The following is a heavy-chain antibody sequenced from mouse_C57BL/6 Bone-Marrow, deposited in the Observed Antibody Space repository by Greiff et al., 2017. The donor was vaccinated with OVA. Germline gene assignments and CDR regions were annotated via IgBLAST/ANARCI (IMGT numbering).Heavy chain of an antibody. CDR1: GYTFTDYY. Sequence: VKLMESGPELVKPGASVKISCKASGYTFTDYYINWVKQRPGQGLEWIGWIFPGSGSTYYNEKFKGKATLTVDKSSSTAYMLLSSLTSEDSAVYFCARAHDNDEGFAYWGQGTLVTVSA. J-gene: IGHJ3*01. D-gene: IGHD2-4*01. CDR3: ARAHDNDEGFAY. V-gene: IGHV1-75*01. CDR2: IFPGSGST.